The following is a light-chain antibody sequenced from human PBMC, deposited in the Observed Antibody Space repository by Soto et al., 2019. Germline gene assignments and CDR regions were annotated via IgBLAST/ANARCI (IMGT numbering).Light chain of an antibody. CDR1: HDISTF. V-gene: IGKV1-9*01. CDR3: QQVYVYPST. CDR2: EAS. Sequence: DIQLSQSPALLSASIGDRVTITCRASHDISTFLAWYQQKPGKAPKLLIYEASTLQSGVPSRFSGSGSGTEFTLTISGLLPEDFAAYHCQQVYVYPSTFGGGTKVDIK. J-gene: IGKJ4*01.